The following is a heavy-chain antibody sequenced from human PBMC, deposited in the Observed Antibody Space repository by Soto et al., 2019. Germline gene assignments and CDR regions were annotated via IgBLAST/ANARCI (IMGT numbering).Heavy chain of an antibody. CDR3: ARLLGRWFDA. Sequence: EVQLVESGGGLVQPGGSLRLSCAASGFTFSDHYMEWVRQAPGKGLEWVGRIKHKADGYTTEYAASGEGRFTISRDDSRHSVWLKMNSRKTEDTAVYYCARLLGRWFDAWGQGTLVSVSS. CDR2: IKHKADGYTT. V-gene: IGHV3-72*01. J-gene: IGHJ5*02. CDR1: GFTFSDHY. D-gene: IGHD3-16*01.